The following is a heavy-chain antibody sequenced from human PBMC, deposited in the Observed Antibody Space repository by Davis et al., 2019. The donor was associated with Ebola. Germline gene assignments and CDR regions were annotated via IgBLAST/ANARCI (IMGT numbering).Heavy chain of an antibody. D-gene: IGHD2-15*01. CDR2: IYYSGST. CDR3: ARWSSWWRGWWFDP. J-gene: IGHJ5*02. CDR1: GGSISSSSYY. V-gene: IGHV4-39*01. Sequence: SETLSLTCTVSGGSISSSSYYCGWIRQPPGKGLEWIGSIYYSGSTYYNPSLQSRVTISVDTSKNQFSLKLSSVTAADTAVYYCARWSSWWRGWWFDPWGQGTLVTVSS.